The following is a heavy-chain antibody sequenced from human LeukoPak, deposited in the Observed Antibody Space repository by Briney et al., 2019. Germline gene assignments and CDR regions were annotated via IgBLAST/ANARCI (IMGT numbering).Heavy chain of an antibody. CDR2: ISSSSSYI. D-gene: IGHD2-2*01. V-gene: IGHV3-21*01. CDR3: ARDPGTLGYCSSTSCSFDY. Sequence: GGSLRLSCAASGFTFSSYSMNWVRQAPGKGLEWVSSISSSSSYIYYADSVKGRFTISRDNAKNSLYLQMNSLRAEDAAVYYCARDPGTLGYCSSTSCSFDYWGQGTLVTVSS. CDR1: GFTFSSYS. J-gene: IGHJ4*02.